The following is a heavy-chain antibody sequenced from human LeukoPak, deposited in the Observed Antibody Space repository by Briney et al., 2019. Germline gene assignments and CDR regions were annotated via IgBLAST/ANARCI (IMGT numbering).Heavy chain of an antibody. CDR2: INHSGST. V-gene: IGHV4-34*01. Sequence: SETLSLTCAVYGGSFSGYHWSWIRQPPGKGLEWIGEINHSGSTNYNPSLKSRVTISVDTSKNQFSLKLSSVTAADTAVYYCARENGRYFDWLLSVGFDYWGQGTLVTVSS. CDR3: ARENGRYFDWLLSVGFDY. D-gene: IGHD3-9*01. J-gene: IGHJ4*02. CDR1: GGSFSGYH.